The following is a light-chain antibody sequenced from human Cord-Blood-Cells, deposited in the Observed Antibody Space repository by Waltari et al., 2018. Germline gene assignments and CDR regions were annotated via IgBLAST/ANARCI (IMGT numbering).Light chain of an antibody. CDR3: QSYDSSLSGYV. J-gene: IGLJ1*01. Sequence: QSVLTQPPSVSGAPGQRVTISCTGSSSNIGAGYGVHWYQQLPGTAPKPLIYGNSNRPSGAPVRFSGSKSGTSASLAITGLQAGEEADYYCQSYDSSLSGYVFGTGTKVTVL. CDR2: GNS. V-gene: IGLV1-40*01. CDR1: SSNIGAGYG.